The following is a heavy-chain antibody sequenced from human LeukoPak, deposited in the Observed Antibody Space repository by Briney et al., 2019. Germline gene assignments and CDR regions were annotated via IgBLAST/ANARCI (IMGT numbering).Heavy chain of an antibody. J-gene: IGHJ4*02. Sequence: SETLSLTCTFSGDSISNYYWTWIRQPAGKGLEWIGRLYTSGSTKYNPSLKGRVTMSVDTSKNQFSLKLTSVTAADTAVYYCETVDSGSRDYFDYWGQGTLVTVSS. CDR3: ETVDSGSRDYFDY. CDR2: LYTSGST. D-gene: IGHD1-26*01. CDR1: GDSISNYY. V-gene: IGHV4-4*07.